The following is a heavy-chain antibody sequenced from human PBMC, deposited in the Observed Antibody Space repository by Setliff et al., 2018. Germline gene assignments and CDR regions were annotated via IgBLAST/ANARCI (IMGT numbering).Heavy chain of an antibody. CDR2: IKQDGSEK. CDR3: ASEDGSGSSWYLSSYGDY. CDR1: GFTFSSYW. V-gene: IGHV3-7*01. Sequence: GGSLRLSCAASGFTFSSYWMSWVRQAPGKGLEWVANIKQDGSEKYYVDSVKGRFTISRDNAKNSLYLQMNSLGAEDTAVYYCASEDGSGSSWYLSSYGDYWGQGTLVTVSS. J-gene: IGHJ4*02. D-gene: IGHD6-13*01.